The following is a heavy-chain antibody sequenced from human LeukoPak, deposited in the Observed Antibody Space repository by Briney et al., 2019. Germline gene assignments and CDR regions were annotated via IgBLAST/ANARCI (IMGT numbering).Heavy chain of an antibody. CDR3: AREYDFWSGSALGY. J-gene: IGHJ4*02. Sequence: SETLSLTCTVSGGSISSGGYYWSWIRQHPGKGLEWIGYIYYSGSTYYNPSLKSRVTISVDTSKNQFSLKLSSVTAADTAVYYCAREYDFWSGSALGYWGQGTPVTVSS. CDR2: IYYSGST. CDR1: GGSISSGGYY. D-gene: IGHD3-3*01. V-gene: IGHV4-31*03.